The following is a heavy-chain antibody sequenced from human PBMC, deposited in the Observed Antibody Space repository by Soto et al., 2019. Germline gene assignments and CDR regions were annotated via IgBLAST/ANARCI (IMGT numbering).Heavy chain of an antibody. D-gene: IGHD4-17*01. J-gene: IGHJ4*02. Sequence: SETLSLTCTVSGGSISSGDYSWSWVRQSPGKGLEWIGHIYNSGITYYNPSLKSRVVISIDTSRNQFSLRLNSLTAADRAVYYCARYYGDQYDYWGQGALVNVSS. CDR1: GGSISSGDYS. V-gene: IGHV4-30-4*01. CDR3: ARYYGDQYDY. CDR2: IYNSGIT.